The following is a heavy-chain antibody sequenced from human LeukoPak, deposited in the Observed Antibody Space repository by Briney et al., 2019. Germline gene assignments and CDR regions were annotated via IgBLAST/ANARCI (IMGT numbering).Heavy chain of an antibody. CDR3: ARSSGSRNWFDP. CDR2: INPNSGGT. Sequence: ASVKVSCKASGYTFTGYYMHWVRQAPGQGLEWMGRINPNSGGTNYAQKFQGRVTMTRDTSISTACMELSRLRSDDTAAYYCARSSGSRNWFDPWGQGTLVTVSS. J-gene: IGHJ5*02. CDR1: GYTFTGYY. V-gene: IGHV1-2*06. D-gene: IGHD1-26*01.